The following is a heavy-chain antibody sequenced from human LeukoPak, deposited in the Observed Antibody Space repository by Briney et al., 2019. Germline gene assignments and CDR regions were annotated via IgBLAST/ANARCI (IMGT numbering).Heavy chain of an antibody. Sequence: GGSLRLSCAASGFTFSNAWMNWVRQAPGKGLEWVGRIKSKTDGGTTDYAAPVKGRFTISRDDSKNTLYLQMNSLKTEDTAVYYCTTLSGLYYDFWSGYYSDYWGQGTLVTVSS. CDR2: IKSKTDGGTT. V-gene: IGHV3-15*07. CDR3: TTLSGLYYDFWSGYYSDY. J-gene: IGHJ4*02. CDR1: GFTFSNAW. D-gene: IGHD3-3*01.